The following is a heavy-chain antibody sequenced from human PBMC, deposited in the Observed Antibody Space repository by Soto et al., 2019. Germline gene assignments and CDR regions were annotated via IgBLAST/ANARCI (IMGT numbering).Heavy chain of an antibody. CDR2: IGGSGRNT. Sequence: GGSLRLSCAASGFMFSTSGMTWVRQAPGMRLESVAGIGGSGRNTYYADSVKGRFTVSRDNAENSLYLQLHRLRGEDTAVYYCTRGYIVVEVAASELSVGFYDAFDIWGRGTMVTVSS. V-gene: IGHV3-21*01. J-gene: IGHJ3*02. CDR3: TRGYIVVEVAASELSVGFYDAFDI. D-gene: IGHD2-15*01. CDR1: GFMFSTSG.